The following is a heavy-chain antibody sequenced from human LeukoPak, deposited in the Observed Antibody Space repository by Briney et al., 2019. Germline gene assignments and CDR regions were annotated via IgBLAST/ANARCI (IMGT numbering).Heavy chain of an antibody. Sequence: GGSLRLSCAASGFTFSSYSMNWVRQAPGKGLEWVSSISSSSSYIYYADSVKGRFTISRDNAKNSLYLQMNSLRAEDTAVYYCARMRLRLGEFDYWGQGTLVTVSS. D-gene: IGHD3-16*01. J-gene: IGHJ4*02. CDR2: ISSSSSYI. CDR3: ARMRLRLGEFDY. CDR1: GFTFSSYS. V-gene: IGHV3-21*01.